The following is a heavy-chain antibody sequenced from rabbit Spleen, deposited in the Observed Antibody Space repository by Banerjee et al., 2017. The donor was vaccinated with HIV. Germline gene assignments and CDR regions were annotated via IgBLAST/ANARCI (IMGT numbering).Heavy chain of an antibody. D-gene: IGHD2-1*01. Sequence: QEQLEESAGGLVQPGGSLKLSCKASGFTLSSYYMNWVRQAPGKGLEWIGYIDPVFGITYYANWVNGRFTISRISSTAVTLQMPSPTAADTATYFCAIATMTMVITDLWGQGTLVTVS. J-gene: IGHJ4*01. CDR1: GFTLSSYYM. CDR2: IDPVFGIT. V-gene: IGHV1S45*01. CDR3: AIATMTMVITDL.